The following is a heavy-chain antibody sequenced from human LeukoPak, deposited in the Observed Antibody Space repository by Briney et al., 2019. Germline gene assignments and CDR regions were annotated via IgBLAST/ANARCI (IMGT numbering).Heavy chain of an antibody. CDR1: GFTFSNAW. CDR2: IKSKTDGGTT. V-gene: IGHV3-15*01. Sequence: PGGSLRLSCAASGFTFSNAWMSWVRQAPGKGLEWVSRIKSKTDGGTTDYAAPVKGRFTISRDDSKNTLYLQMNSLKAEDTAVYYCTTGRGYWGQGTLVTVSS. CDR3: TTGRGY. J-gene: IGHJ4*02.